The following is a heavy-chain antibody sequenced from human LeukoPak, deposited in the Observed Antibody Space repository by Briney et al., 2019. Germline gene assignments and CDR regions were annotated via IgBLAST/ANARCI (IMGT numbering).Heavy chain of an antibody. D-gene: IGHD1-1*01. V-gene: IGHV1-3*03. J-gene: IGHJ4*02. CDR3: ARARMEFFDY. Sequence: ASVKVSCKASGYTFTSYAMHWVRQAAGQRLEGMGWINAGNGNTKYSQRFQGRVAITRDTSASTAYMEMTSLRSEDMAVYYCARARMEFFDYWGQGTMVTVSS. CDR1: GYTFTSYA. CDR2: INAGNGNT.